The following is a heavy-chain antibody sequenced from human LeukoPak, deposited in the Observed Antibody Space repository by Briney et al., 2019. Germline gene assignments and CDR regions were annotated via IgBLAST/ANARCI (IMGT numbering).Heavy chain of an antibody. CDR1: GFTVSSNY. J-gene: IGHJ4*02. D-gene: IGHD3-10*01. Sequence: PGGSLRLSCAASGFTVSSNYMSWVRQAPGKGLEWVSIIYSGGSTFYADSVKGRFTISRDNSKNTLYLQMNSLRAEDTAVYYCAKGRASMVRGAQDYWGQGTLVTVSS. CDR3: AKGRASMVRGAQDY. V-gene: IGHV3-53*01. CDR2: IYSGGST.